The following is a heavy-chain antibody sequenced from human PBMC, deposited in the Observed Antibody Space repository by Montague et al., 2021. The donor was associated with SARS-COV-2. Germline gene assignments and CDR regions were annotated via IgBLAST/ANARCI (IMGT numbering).Heavy chain of an antibody. CDR3: ASLRDYGGPRFDF. CDR1: GGSVSSRSYY. D-gene: IGHD4-23*01. Sequence: SETLSLTCTVSGGSVSSRSYYWGWIRQPPGKGLEWVGSIYYSGSTHYNPSLKNPVTISVDTSKNQFSLKLSSVTAADTALYYCASLRDYGGPRFDFWGQGTLVSVSS. J-gene: IGHJ4*02. CDR2: IYYSGST. V-gene: IGHV4-39*01.